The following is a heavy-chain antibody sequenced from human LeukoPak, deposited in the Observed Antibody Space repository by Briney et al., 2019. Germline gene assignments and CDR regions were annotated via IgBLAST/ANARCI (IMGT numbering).Heavy chain of an antibody. J-gene: IGHJ3*02. D-gene: IGHD6-6*01. CDR3: ARDPIAADDAFDI. CDR2: IYYSGST. V-gene: IGHV4-59*01. Sequence: SETLSLTCTVSGGSISSYYWSWIRQPPGKGLEWIGYIYYSGSTNYNPSLKSRVTISVDTSKNQFSLKLSSVTAADTAVYYCARDPIAADDAFDIWGQGTMVTVSS. CDR1: GGSISSYY.